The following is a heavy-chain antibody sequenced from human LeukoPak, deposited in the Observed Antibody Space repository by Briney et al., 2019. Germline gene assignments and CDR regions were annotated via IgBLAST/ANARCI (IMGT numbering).Heavy chain of an antibody. V-gene: IGHV5-51*01. J-gene: IGHJ4*02. Sequence: GESLKISCKASGYSFYRDWIGWVRQMAGKGLEWMGIIYNGDSDSRYSPSFQGQVTMSADKSISTAYLQWSSLKASDTAMYYCARRGSGYSSFDYWGQGTLVTVSS. CDR1: GYSFYRDW. CDR2: IYNGDSDS. CDR3: ARRGSGYSSFDY. D-gene: IGHD5-18*01.